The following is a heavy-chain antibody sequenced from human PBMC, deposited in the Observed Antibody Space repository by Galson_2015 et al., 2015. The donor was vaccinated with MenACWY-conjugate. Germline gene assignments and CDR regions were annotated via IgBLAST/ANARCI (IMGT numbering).Heavy chain of an antibody. D-gene: IGHD1-26*01. CDR3: ARYGTDFESSREY. J-gene: IGHJ4*02. Sequence: SLRLSCAASGFIFSPYWMGWVRQAPGKGLEWMTNIQYDGSESYYVGSVKGRYTISRDNVRNSLLLHLNSLRGEDTAVYYCARYGTDFESSREYGGQGTLVTVSS. V-gene: IGHV3-7*03. CDR2: IQYDGSES. CDR1: GFIFSPYW.